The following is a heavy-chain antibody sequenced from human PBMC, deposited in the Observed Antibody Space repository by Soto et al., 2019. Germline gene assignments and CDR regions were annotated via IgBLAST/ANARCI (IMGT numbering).Heavy chain of an antibody. CDR3: ARGSSGVVVVAATLGAYYYYYYMDV. Sequence: QVQLQQWGAGLLKPSETLSLTCAVYGGSFSGYYWSWIRQPPGKGLEWIGEINHSGSTNYNPSLKSRVTISVDTSKNQFSLKLSSVTAADTAVYYCARGSSGVVVVAATLGAYYYYYYMDVWGKGTTVTVSS. J-gene: IGHJ6*03. V-gene: IGHV4-34*01. CDR2: INHSGST. D-gene: IGHD2-15*01. CDR1: GGSFSGYY.